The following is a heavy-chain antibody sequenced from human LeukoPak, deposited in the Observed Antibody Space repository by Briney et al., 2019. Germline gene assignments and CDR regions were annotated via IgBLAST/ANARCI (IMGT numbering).Heavy chain of an antibody. V-gene: IGHV1-69*05. D-gene: IGHD6-19*01. CDR1: GGTFSSYA. Sequence: ASVKVSCKASGGTFSSYAISWVRQAPGQRLEWMGRIIPIFGTANYAQKFQGRVTITTDESTSTAYMELSSLRSEDTAVYYCARLYSSGWPLEYWGQGTLVTVSS. CDR2: IIPIFGTA. J-gene: IGHJ4*02. CDR3: ARLYSSGWPLEY.